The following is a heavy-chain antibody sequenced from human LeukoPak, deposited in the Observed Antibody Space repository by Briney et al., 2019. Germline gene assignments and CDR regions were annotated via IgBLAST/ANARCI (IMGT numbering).Heavy chain of an antibody. Sequence: PGGSLRLSCAASGFTFSDYYMSWIRQAPGKGLEWVSYISSSGSTIYYADSVKGRFTISRDNSKNTLYLQMNSLKPEDTALYYCAKNYDFWSGPYYFDYWGQGTPVTVSS. CDR2: ISSSGSTI. D-gene: IGHD3-3*01. J-gene: IGHJ4*02. V-gene: IGHV3-11*04. CDR1: GFTFSDYY. CDR3: AKNYDFWSGPYYFDY.